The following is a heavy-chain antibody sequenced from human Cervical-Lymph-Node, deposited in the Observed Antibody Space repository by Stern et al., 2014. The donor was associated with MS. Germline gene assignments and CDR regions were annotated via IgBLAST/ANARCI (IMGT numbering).Heavy chain of an antibody. CDR3: ATTAGDGGI. CDR2: TRNKANSYTT. D-gene: IGHD1-1*01. Sequence: VQLVQSGGGLVQPGGSLRLSCAASGFTLSDHYMDWVRQAPAKGLEWVGRTRNKANSYTTEYAASVKGRFTISRDHSKNSLYLQMNSLKTDDTAVYYCATTAGDGGIWGQGTLVTVSS. V-gene: IGHV3-72*01. CDR1: GFTLSDHY. J-gene: IGHJ4*02.